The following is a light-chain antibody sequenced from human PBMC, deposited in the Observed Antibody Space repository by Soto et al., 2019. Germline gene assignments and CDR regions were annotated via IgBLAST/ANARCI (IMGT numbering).Light chain of an antibody. Sequence: EIVLTQSPVTLSLSPGERATLSCRASQSVSSSLIWYQQKPGQAPRLLIYDASNRATGIPARFSGGGSGTYFILTISSLEPEDFAVYYCQQRSTWPRTFGGGTKVEIK. J-gene: IGKJ4*01. V-gene: IGKV3-11*01. CDR3: QQRSTWPRT. CDR1: QSVSSS. CDR2: DAS.